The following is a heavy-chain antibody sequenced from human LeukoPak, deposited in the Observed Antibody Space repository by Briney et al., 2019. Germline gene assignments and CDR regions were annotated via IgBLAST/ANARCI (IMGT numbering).Heavy chain of an antibody. J-gene: IGHJ6*02. CDR2: ISSSSSYI. Sequence: PGGSLRLSCAASGFTFSSYSMNWVRQAPGKGLEWVSSISSSSSYIYYADSVKGRFTISRDNAKNSLYLQMNSLIAEDTAVYYCARDVLGYYYGMDVWGQGTTVTVSS. D-gene: IGHD5/OR15-5a*01. V-gene: IGHV3-21*01. CDR3: ARDVLGYYYGMDV. CDR1: GFTFSSYS.